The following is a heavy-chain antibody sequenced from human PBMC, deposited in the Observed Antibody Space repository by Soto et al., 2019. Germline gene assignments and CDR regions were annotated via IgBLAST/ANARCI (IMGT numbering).Heavy chain of an antibody. CDR3: ANCCRGISANAFDI. V-gene: IGHV3-23*01. CDR2: ISGSGVST. J-gene: IGHJ3*02. CDR1: GFTFSSYA. D-gene: IGHD3-10*01. Sequence: EVQLLESGGGLVQPGGSLRLSCAASGFTFSSYAMSWVRQAPGKGLEWVSAISGSGVSTYYADSVEGRFTISRDNSKNTLYLQMNSLRAEDTAVYYCANCCRGISANAFDIGGQGTLVTVFS.